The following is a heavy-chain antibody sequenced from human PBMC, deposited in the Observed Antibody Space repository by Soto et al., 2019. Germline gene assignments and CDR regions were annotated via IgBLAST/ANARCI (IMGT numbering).Heavy chain of an antibody. J-gene: IGHJ4*02. D-gene: IGHD6-13*01. CDR3: AKGQATAASDFDC. Sequence: EVQLVESGGGLVQPGRSLRLSCAASGFTFDDYAMHWVRQAPGKGLEWVSGISWNSGSIGYADSVKGRFTISRDNAKNSLYLQMNSLRAEDTALYYCAKGQATAASDFDCWGQGTLVTVSS. CDR1: GFTFDDYA. V-gene: IGHV3-9*01. CDR2: ISWNSGSI.